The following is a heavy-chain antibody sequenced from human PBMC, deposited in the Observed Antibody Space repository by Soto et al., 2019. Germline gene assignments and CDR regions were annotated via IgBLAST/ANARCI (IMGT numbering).Heavy chain of an antibody. CDR3: ARVYVATVTTGGDF. D-gene: IGHD4-17*01. CDR2: ISPHNGNK. CDR1: GYNFINYG. J-gene: IGHJ4*02. V-gene: IGHV1-18*01. Sequence: ASVKVSCKTFGYNFINYGISWTRQAPGQGLEWMGWISPHNGNKKYALNLQGRVTLTTDTATNTAYMELRSLRPDDTAVYYCARVYVATVTTGGDFWGQGTLVTVSS.